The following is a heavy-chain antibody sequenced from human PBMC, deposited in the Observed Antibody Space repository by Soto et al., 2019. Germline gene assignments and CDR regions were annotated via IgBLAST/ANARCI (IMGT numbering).Heavy chain of an antibody. J-gene: IGHJ6*02. CDR1: GYSFNSHF. V-gene: IGHV1-46*02. CDR2: IDPNGGGTT. Sequence: QARLVQSGAAVRKPGASVTISCKASGYSFNSHFVHWVRQAPGQGLEWMAIIDPNGGGTTGHAAKFQGRVTLTRDTATSTMYMELRSLRSEDTAVYYCARSDYGLDVWGQGTTVTVSS. CDR3: ARSDYGLDV. D-gene: IGHD3-10*01.